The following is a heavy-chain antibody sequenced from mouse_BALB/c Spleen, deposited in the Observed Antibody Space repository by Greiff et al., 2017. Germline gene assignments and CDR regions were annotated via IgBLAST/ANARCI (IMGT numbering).Heavy chain of an antibody. D-gene: IGHD2-14*01. CDR1: GYTFTSYT. V-gene: IGHV1-4*01. J-gene: IGHJ4*01. CDR2: INPSSGYT. CDR3: TRGGDYYRYDVNAMDY. Sequence: QVQLQQSGAELARPGASVKMSCKASGYTFTSYTMHWVKQRPGQGLEWIGYINPSSGYTNYNQKFKDKATLTVDKSSSTAYMQLSSLTSEDSAVYYCTRGGDYYRYDVNAMDYWGQGTSVTVSS.